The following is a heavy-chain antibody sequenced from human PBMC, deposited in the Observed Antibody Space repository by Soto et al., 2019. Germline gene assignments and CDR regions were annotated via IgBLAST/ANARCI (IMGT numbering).Heavy chain of an antibody. D-gene: IGHD6-13*01. CDR2: IYYSGST. CDR3: ARSGYAEYFQH. J-gene: IGHJ1*01. CDR1: GGSISSYY. V-gene: IGHV4-59*01. Sequence: SETLSLTCTVSGGSISSYYWSWIRQPPGKGLEWIGYIYYSGSTNYNPSLKSRVTILVDTSKNQFSLKLSSVTAADTAVYYCARSGYAEYFQHWGQGTLVTVSS.